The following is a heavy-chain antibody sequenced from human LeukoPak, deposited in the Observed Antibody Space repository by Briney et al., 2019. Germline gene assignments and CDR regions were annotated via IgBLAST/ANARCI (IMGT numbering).Heavy chain of an antibody. CDR1: GFTFSSYW. J-gene: IGHJ4*02. CDR2: IKKDGSEK. V-gene: IGHV3-7*03. CDR3: ARLLGDIVATILY. D-gene: IGHD5-12*01. Sequence: GSLRLSCAASGFTFSSYWMFWVRQPPGKGLEWVATIKKDGSEKDYADSVKGRFTISRDNSKNTLYLQMNSLRAEDTAVYYCARLLGDIVATILYWGQGTLVTVSS.